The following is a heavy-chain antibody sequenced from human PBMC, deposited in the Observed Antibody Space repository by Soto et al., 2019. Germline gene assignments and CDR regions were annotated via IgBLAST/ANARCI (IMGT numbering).Heavy chain of an antibody. J-gene: IGHJ4*02. CDR1: GGSISSSSYY. D-gene: IGHD3-10*01. CDR3: ARHPLLTAGFGEFSPPYYFDY. V-gene: IGHV4-39*01. CDR2: IYYSGST. Sequence: QLQLQESGPGLVKPSETLSLTCTVSGGSISSSSYYWGWIRQPPGKGLEWIGSIYYSGSTYYNPSLKSRVTISVDTSKNQFSLKLSSVTAADTAVYYCARHPLLTAGFGEFSPPYYFDYWGQGTLVTVSS.